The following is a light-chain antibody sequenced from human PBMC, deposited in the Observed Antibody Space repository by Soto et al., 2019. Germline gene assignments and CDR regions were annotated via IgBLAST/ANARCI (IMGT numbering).Light chain of an antibody. CDR2: DTS. J-gene: IGLJ2*01. V-gene: IGLV7-46*01. CDR1: TGAVTSGHY. Sequence: QTVVTQEPSLTVSPGGTVTLTCGSSTGAVTSGHYPYWFQQKPGQAPRTLIYDTSNTHSWTPARFSGSLLGGKAALTLSGAQPEDEAEYYCLLAYRGARVFGGGTKSPS. CDR3: LLAYRGARV.